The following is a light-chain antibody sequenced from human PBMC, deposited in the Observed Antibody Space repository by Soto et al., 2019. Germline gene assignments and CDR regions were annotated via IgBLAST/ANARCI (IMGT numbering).Light chain of an antibody. CDR2: DAS. V-gene: IGKV1-39*01. CDR3: QQSYSTPLT. Sequence: DIQLTQSPSSLSASVGDRVTITCRASQSISRYLSWYQQKPGKAPKLLIYDASSLQCGVPSRFSDRVAGTDFTVTSTILQPEVVATYYYQQSYSTPLTFGGGTKVDIK. J-gene: IGKJ4*02. CDR1: QSISRY.